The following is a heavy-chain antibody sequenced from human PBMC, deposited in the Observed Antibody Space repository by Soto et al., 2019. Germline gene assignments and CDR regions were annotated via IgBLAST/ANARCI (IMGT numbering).Heavy chain of an antibody. CDR1: GYTFTSYG. D-gene: IGHD4-17*01. CDR2: ISAYNGNT. V-gene: IGHV1-18*01. CDR3: ARDDDGGNLLLFAEYFQH. Sequence: ASVKVSCKASGYTFTSYGISWVRQAPGQGLEWMGWISAYNGNTNYAQKLQGRVTMTTDTSTSTAYMELRSLRSDDTAVYYCARDDDGGNLLLFAEYFQHWGQGTLVTVSS. J-gene: IGHJ1*01.